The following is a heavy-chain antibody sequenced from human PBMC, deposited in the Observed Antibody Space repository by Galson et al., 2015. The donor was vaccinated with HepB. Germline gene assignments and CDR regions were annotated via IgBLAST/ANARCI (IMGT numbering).Heavy chain of an antibody. J-gene: IGHJ4*02. CDR2: ISSSSSTI. D-gene: IGHD1-7*01. CDR3: ARDADWNYDYFDY. Sequence: SLRLSCAASGFTFSSYSMNWVRQAPGEGLEWVSYISSSSSTIYYADSVKGRFTISRDNAKNSLYLQMNSLRDEDTAVYYCARDADWNYDYFDYWGQGTLVTVSS. V-gene: IGHV3-48*02. CDR1: GFTFSSYS.